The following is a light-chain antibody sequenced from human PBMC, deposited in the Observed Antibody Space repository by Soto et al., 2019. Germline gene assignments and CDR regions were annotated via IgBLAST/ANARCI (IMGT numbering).Light chain of an antibody. Sequence: DIQMTQSPSTLSASVGDRVTITCRARQSISSWLAWYQQKPGKAPKLLIYKASSLESGVPSRFSGSGSGTEFTLTISSLQPDDFATYYCQQYNSYPTFGGGTKVQIK. CDR1: QSISSW. CDR3: QQYNSYPT. CDR2: KAS. V-gene: IGKV1-5*03. J-gene: IGKJ4*01.